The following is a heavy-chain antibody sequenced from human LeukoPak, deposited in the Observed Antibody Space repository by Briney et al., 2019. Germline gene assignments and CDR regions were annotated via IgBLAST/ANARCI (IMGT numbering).Heavy chain of an antibody. CDR1: GGSISSYY. CDR3: ARLQYYYDSNGYYSLYYFDY. CDR2: IYYSGST. Sequence: PSETLSLTCTVSGGSISSYYWSWIRQPPGKGLEWIGYIYYSGSTNYNPSLKSRVTISVDTSKNQFSLKLSSVTAADTAVYYCARLQYYYDSNGYYSLYYFDYWGQGTVVTVSS. J-gene: IGHJ4*02. V-gene: IGHV4-59*08. D-gene: IGHD3-22*01.